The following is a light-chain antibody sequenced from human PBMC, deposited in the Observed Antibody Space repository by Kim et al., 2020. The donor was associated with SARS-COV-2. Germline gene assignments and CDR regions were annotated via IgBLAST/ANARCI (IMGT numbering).Light chain of an antibody. CDR3: QQYGSSPYT. CDR2: AAS. CDR1: QSVSNNY. V-gene: IGKV3-20*01. J-gene: IGKJ2*01. Sequence: LSPGERATLSCRASQSVSNNYLTWYQQKPGQAPRLFIYAASRRVSGITDRFSGSGSGTDFTLTISRLEPEDFAVYYCQQYGSSPYTFGQGTKLEI.